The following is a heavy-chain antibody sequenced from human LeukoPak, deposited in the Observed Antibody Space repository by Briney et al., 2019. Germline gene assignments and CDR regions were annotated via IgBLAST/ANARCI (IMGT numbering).Heavy chain of an antibody. V-gene: IGHV4-39*07. D-gene: IGHD4-23*01. Sequence: SETLSLTCTVSGGSISSSSYYWGWIRQPPGKGLEWIGSIYYSGSTYYNPSLKSRVTISVDTSKNQFSLKLSSVTAADTAVCYCAREGDDYGGNLHAFDIWGQGTMVTVSS. CDR2: IYYSGST. J-gene: IGHJ3*02. CDR3: AREGDDYGGNLHAFDI. CDR1: GGSISSSSYY.